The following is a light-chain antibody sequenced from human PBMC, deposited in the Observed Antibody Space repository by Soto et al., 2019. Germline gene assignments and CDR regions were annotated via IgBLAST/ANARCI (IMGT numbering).Light chain of an antibody. Sequence: QSVLTQPPSASGTPGQRVTISCSGSSSNIGSNTVNWYQQLPGTAPKLLIYSNNQRPSGVPDRFSGSKSGTSASLAISGLQSEDEADYYCAAWDDSLNAQVVFGGGPSSPS. CDR3: AAWDDSLNAQVV. V-gene: IGLV1-44*01. CDR1: SSNIGSNT. J-gene: IGLJ2*01. CDR2: SNN.